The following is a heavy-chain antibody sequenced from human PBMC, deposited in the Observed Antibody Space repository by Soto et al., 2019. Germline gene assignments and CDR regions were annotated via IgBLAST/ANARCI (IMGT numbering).Heavy chain of an antibody. CDR1: GFTFSSYS. CDR2: ISSSSSYI. V-gene: IGHV3-21*01. D-gene: IGHD6-13*01. J-gene: IGHJ4*02. Sequence: EVQLVESGGGLVKPGGSLRLSCAASGFTFSSYSMNWVRQAPGKGLEWVSSISSSSSYIYYADSVKGRFTISRDNAKNSLYLQMNSLRAEDTAVYYCARDRVPAASSDYWGKGTLVTVSS. CDR3: ARDRVPAASSDY.